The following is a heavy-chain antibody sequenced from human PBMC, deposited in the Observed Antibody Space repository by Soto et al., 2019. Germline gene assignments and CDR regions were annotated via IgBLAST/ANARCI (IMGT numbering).Heavy chain of an antibody. J-gene: IGHJ4*02. D-gene: IGHD6-13*01. CDR2: IDTSDSYT. CDR1: GYSFTSYW. CDR3: ARIYSSSWYGCADY. Sequence: RGESLKISCKGSGYSFTSYWISCLRQMPGKGLEWMGRIDTSDSYTNYSPSFQGHLTISADKSISTAYLQWSSLKASDTAMYYCARIYSSSWYGCADYWGQGTMVTVSS. V-gene: IGHV5-10-1*01.